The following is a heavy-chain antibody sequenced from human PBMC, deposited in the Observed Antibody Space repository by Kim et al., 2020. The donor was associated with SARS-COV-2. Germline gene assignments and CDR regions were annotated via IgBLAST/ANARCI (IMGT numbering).Heavy chain of an antibody. CDR3: ARGPSDP. J-gene: IGHJ5*02. CDR2: IFGTA. V-gene: IGHV1-69*01. Sequence: IFGTANYAQKVQGRVTITADESTSTAYMELSSLRSEDTAVYYCARGPSDPWGQGTLVTVSS.